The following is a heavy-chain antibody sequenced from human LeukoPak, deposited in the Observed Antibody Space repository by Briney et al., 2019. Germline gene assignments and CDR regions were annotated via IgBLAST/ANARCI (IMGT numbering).Heavy chain of an antibody. J-gene: IGHJ4*02. CDR1: GFTFSSYW. CDR2: INSDGSST. V-gene: IGHV3-74*01. CDR3: AREGYSSSAGFDY. D-gene: IGHD6-6*01. Sequence: GGSLRLPCAASGFTFSSYWMHWVRQAPGKGLVWVSRINSDGSSTSYADSVKGRFTISRDNAKNTLYLQMNSLRAEDTAVYYCAREGYSSSAGFDYWGQGTLVTVSS.